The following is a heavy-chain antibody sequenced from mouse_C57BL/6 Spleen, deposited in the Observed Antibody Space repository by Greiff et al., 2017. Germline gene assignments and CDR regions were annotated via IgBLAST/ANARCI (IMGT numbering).Heavy chain of an antibody. CDR3: ARGAEDAMDY. CDR2: IYPRSGNT. Sequence: QVQLQQSGAELARPGASVKLSCKASGYTFTSYGISWVKQRTGQGLEWIGEIYPRSGNTYYNEKFKGKATLTADKSSSTAYMELSSLTSEDSAVYFCARGAEDAMDYWGQGTSVTVSS. V-gene: IGHV1-81*01. J-gene: IGHJ4*01. CDR1: GYTFTSYG.